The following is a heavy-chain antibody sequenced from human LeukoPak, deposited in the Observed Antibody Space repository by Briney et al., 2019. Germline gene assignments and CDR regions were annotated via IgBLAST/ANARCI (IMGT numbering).Heavy chain of an antibody. D-gene: IGHD2-15*01. Sequence: SETLSLTCTVSGGSINYYYWMWIRQPPGKGLEWIGYIYYSGGTHYNPSLKSRVTMLVDTSKNQFSLKLTAVTAAYTAVYYCARDHGCSGGSCYPDWFDPWGQGTLVTVSS. CDR1: GGSINYYY. V-gene: IGHV4-59*01. J-gene: IGHJ5*02. CDR3: ARDHGCSGGSCYPDWFDP. CDR2: IYYSGGT.